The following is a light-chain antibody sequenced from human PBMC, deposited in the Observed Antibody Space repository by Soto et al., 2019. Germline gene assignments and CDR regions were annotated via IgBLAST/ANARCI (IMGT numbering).Light chain of an antibody. Sequence: DIQMTQSPSSLSASVGDRVTITCQASQDISNYLNWYQQKPGKAPKLLIYDASNLETGVPSRFNGSGSWKKFTLPIRHPEAEKYATFYCQQYDNLPPFTFGPGTKVDIK. CDR1: QDISNY. CDR2: DAS. J-gene: IGKJ3*01. V-gene: IGKV1-33*01. CDR3: QQYDNLPPFT.